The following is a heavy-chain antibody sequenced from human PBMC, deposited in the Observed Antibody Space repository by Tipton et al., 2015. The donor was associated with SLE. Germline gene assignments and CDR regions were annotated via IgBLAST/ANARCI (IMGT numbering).Heavy chain of an antibody. CDR3: AREGSWSVAVAATGAFDI. CDR2: IYYSGST. J-gene: IGHJ3*02. CDR1: GGSISSSSYY. D-gene: IGHD6-19*01. Sequence: LRLSCTVSGGSISSSSYYWGWIRQPPGKGLEWIGSIYYSGSTYYNPSLKSRVTISLDTSKNQFSLKLSSVTAADTAVYYCAREGSWSVAVAATGAFDIWGQGTMVTVSS. V-gene: IGHV4-39*07.